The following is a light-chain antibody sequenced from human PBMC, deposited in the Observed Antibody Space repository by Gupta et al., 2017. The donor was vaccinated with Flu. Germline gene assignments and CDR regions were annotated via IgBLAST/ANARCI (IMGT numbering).Light chain of an antibody. CDR1: SARIASNY. CDR2: EDN. Sequence: NFMLTQPHSLTASPGMTITISWTRSSARIASNYVQWYQQRPGRAPSTVIFEDNKRLAGVPDRFSGSIDSSSTSSSLTSSGLKPEDEAYYYCQSYDSSYPLYVFGTGTKVTV. V-gene: IGLV6-57*03. CDR3: QSYDSSYPLYV. J-gene: IGLJ1*01.